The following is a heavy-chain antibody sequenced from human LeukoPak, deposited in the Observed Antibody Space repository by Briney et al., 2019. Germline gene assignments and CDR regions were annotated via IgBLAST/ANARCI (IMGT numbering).Heavy chain of an antibody. Sequence: PSETLSLTCTVSGGSISSYYWSWIRQPAGKGLEWVGRIHTSGSTNYNPSLKSRVTMSVDTSKNQFSLKLSSVTAADTAVYYCARMYYYDTSGYALGIWGQGTIVTVSS. CDR1: GGSISSYY. J-gene: IGHJ3*02. D-gene: IGHD3-22*01. CDR3: ARMYYYDTSGYALGI. V-gene: IGHV4-4*07. CDR2: IHTSGST.